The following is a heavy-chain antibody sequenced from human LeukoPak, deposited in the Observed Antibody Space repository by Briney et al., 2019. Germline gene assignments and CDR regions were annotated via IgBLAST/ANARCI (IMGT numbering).Heavy chain of an antibody. V-gene: IGHV3-48*03. CDR1: GFTFSSYE. CDR2: ISSSGSPI. Sequence: GGSLRLSCAASGFTFSSYEMNWVRQAPGKGMEWVSYISSSGSPIYYADSVKGRFTISRDNAKNSLYLQMNSLRAQDTALYYCARERQSAAPDYYFDSWGQGTLVTVSS. J-gene: IGHJ4*02. D-gene: IGHD6-13*01. CDR3: ARERQSAAPDYYFDS.